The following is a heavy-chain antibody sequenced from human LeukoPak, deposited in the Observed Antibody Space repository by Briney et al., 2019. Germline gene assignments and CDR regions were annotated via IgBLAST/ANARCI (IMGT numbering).Heavy chain of an antibody. CDR3: TSVGFGPYYFDN. CDR2: IKSKTDGGTT. V-gene: IGHV3-15*01. Sequence: GGSLRLSCAAAGFAFSRYSMNWVRQTPGKGLEWVGRIKSKTDGGTTDYAAPVKGRFTISRDDSKNTLYLQMNSLKTEDTAVYYCTSVGFGPYYFDNWGQGTLVTVSS. J-gene: IGHJ4*02. CDR1: GFAFSRYS. D-gene: IGHD3-10*01.